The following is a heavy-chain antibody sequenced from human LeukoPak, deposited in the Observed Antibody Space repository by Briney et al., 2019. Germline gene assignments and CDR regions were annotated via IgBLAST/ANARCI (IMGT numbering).Heavy chain of an antibody. CDR3: ARRRIGGWGYYYGMDV. CDR2: MNPNSGNT. CDR1: GYTFTSYD. D-gene: IGHD6-19*01. Sequence: SVKVSCKASGYTFTSYDINWVRQATGQGLEWMGRMNPNSGNTGYAQKFQGRVTMTRNTSISTAYMELSSLRSEDTAVYYCARRRIGGWGYYYGMDVWGQGTTVTVSS. J-gene: IGHJ6*02. V-gene: IGHV1-8*01.